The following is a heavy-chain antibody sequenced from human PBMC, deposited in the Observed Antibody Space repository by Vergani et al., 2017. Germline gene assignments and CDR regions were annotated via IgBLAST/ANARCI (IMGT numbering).Heavy chain of an antibody. Sequence: EVQLVESGGGLIQPGGSLRLSCAASGFTVSSNYMSWVRQAPGKGLEWVSAISGSGGSTYYADSVKGRFTISRDNSKNTLYLQMNSLRAEDTAVYYCARDGPLRTFGGVRYAFDIWGQGTMVTVSS. CDR1: GFTVSSNY. V-gene: IGHV3-53*01. J-gene: IGHJ3*02. CDR3: ARDGPLRTFGGVRYAFDI. D-gene: IGHD3-16*01. CDR2: SGSGGST.